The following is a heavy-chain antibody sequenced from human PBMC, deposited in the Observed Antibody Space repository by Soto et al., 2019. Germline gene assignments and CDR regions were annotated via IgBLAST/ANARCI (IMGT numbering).Heavy chain of an antibody. CDR3: ASKLGQLEVITPGHYYYGMDV. D-gene: IGHD3-22*01. CDR2: IIPIFGTA. Sequence: SVKVSFKASGGTFSSYAISWVRQAPGQGLEWMGGIIPIFGTANYAQKFQGRVTITADESTSTAYMELSSLRSEDTAVYYCASKLGQLEVITPGHYYYGMDVWGQGTTVTVSS. J-gene: IGHJ6*02. V-gene: IGHV1-69*13. CDR1: GGTFSSYA.